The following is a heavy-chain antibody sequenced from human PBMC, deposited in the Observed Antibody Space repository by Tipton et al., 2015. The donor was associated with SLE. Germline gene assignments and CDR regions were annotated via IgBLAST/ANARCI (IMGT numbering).Heavy chain of an antibody. V-gene: IGHV4-61*02. CDR1: GGSIGSGNYW. Sequence: TLSLTCSVSGGSIGSGNYWWSWIRQPAGKGLEWIGRIYTSGNTNYNPSLKSRVTMSVDTSKNQLSLELTSVTAADTAVYYCAGGDKWELRNLDYWGPGILVTVSS. CDR3: AGGDKWELRNLDY. D-gene: IGHD1-26*01. J-gene: IGHJ4*02. CDR2: IYTSGNT.